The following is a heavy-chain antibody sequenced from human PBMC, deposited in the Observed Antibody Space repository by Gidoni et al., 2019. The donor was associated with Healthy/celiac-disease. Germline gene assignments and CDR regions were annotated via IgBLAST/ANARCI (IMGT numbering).Heavy chain of an antibody. Sequence: QVQLVQSGAEVKKPGASVKVSCKASGYTFTSYGISWVRQAPGQGLEWMGWISADNGNTNYAQKLQGRVTMTTDTSTSTAYMELRSLRSDDTAVYYCARYRITIFGVVINYYGMDVWGQGTTVTVSS. V-gene: IGHV1-18*01. CDR2: ISADNGNT. CDR3: ARYRITIFGVVINYYGMDV. D-gene: IGHD3-3*01. J-gene: IGHJ6*02. CDR1: GYTFTSYG.